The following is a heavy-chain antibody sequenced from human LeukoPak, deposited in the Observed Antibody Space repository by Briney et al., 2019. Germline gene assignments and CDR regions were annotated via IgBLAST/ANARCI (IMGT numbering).Heavy chain of an antibody. CDR1: GYTFTSYG. V-gene: IGHV1-2*02. CDR2: INPNSGGT. Sequence: AASVKVSCKASGYTFTSYGISWVRQAPGQGLEWMGWINPNSGGTNYAQKFQGRVTMTRDTSINTAYMELSSLRSDDTAVYYCAREEVSVISDTCCSGLGYWGQGTLVTVSS. J-gene: IGHJ4*02. CDR3: AREEVSVISDTCCSGLGY. D-gene: IGHD3-10*01.